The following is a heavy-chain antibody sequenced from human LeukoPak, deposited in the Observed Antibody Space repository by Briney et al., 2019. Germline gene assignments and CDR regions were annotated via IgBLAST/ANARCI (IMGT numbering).Heavy chain of an antibody. V-gene: IGHV4-59*08. J-gene: IGHJ3*02. D-gene: IGHD4-17*01. CDR1: GGSISSYY. CDR2: IYYTGST. Sequence: PSETLSLTCTVSGGSISSYYWSWIRQPPGKGLEWIGYIYYTGSTNYNPSLKSRVTMSVDTSENQFSLKLSSVTAADTAVYYCARRLATTVTDAFDIWGQGTMVTVS. CDR3: ARRLATTVTDAFDI.